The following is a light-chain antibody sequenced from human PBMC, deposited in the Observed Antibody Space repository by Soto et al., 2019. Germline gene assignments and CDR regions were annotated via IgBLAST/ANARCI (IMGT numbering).Light chain of an antibody. J-gene: IGKJ4*01. Sequence: EIVMTQSPATLSVSPGETATLSCRASQSVSYNLAWYQQKPGQGPRLLIYGAFTRATGIPARFSGSGSGTEFTLTISRLQSEDFAVYYCQQEKNWPPLTFGGGTKVEIK. CDR1: QSVSYN. V-gene: IGKV3-15*01. CDR3: QQEKNWPPLT. CDR2: GAF.